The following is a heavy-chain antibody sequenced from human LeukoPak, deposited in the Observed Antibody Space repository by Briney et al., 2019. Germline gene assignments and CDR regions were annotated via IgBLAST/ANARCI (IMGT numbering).Heavy chain of an antibody. V-gene: IGHV3-23*01. CDR1: GFTFSSYA. J-gene: IGHJ4*02. Sequence: GGSLRLSCAASGFTFSSYAMSWVRQAPGKGLEWVSAISGSGGSTYYADSVRGRFTISRDNSKNTLYLQMNSLRAEDTAVYYCAMGDYVWGSCRPFDYWGQGTLVTVSS. D-gene: IGHD3-16*02. CDR2: ISGSGGST. CDR3: AMGDYVWGSCRPFDY.